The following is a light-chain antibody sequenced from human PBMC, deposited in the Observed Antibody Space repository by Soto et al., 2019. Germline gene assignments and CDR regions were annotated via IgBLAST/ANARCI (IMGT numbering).Light chain of an antibody. CDR1: QGIRNY. CDR2: GAS. CDR3: QKYNSAPLT. Sequence: DIQMTQSPSSLSASVEDRVTITCRPSQGIRNYLAWFQQKPGKIPRLLIYGASPLQSGVPSRFSGSGSGTDFTLTISSLQPEDVATYYCQKYNSAPLTFGGGTKVEIK. J-gene: IGKJ4*01. V-gene: IGKV1-27*01.